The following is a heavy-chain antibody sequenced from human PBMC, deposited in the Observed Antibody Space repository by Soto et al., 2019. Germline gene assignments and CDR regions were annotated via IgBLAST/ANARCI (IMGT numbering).Heavy chain of an antibody. CDR3: ARSGIPFPYGMDV. CDR2: IDPSDSYT. D-gene: IGHD3-10*01. V-gene: IGHV5-10-1*01. J-gene: IGHJ6*02. Sequence: SWKGSGYSFTSYWISWVRQMPGKGLEWMGRIDPSDSYTNYSPSFQGHVTISADKSISTAYLQWSSLKASDTAMYYCARSGIPFPYGMDVWGQGTTVTVS. CDR1: GYSFTSYW.